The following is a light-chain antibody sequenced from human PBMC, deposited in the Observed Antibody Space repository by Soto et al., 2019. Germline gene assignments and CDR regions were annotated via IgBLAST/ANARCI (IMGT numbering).Light chain of an antibody. CDR3: QQHNSFSIT. CDR2: TAS. Sequence: DIRMTQSPSSLSASAGDTVTITCRASQSISSHLNWYQQKPGKAPNLLMYTASNLQSGVPSRFSGSGSGTEFTLTINSLQADDFATYYCQQHNSFSITFGQGTRLEIK. V-gene: IGKV1-17*01. CDR1: QSISSH. J-gene: IGKJ5*01.